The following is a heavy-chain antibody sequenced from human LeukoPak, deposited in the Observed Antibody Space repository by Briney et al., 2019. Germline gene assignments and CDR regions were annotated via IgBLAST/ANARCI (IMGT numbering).Heavy chain of an antibody. V-gene: IGHV1-46*01. J-gene: IGHJ4*02. Sequence: ASVKVSCKASVYTFTSYYMHWVRQTPGQGVEWMGIIKPSDRSTSYAQKFQGRVTMTRDMSTSTVYMELSSLRSEDAAVYYCARAQGAIFGGNWGQGTLVTVSS. CDR2: IKPSDRST. CDR1: VYTFTSYY. D-gene: IGHD3-3*01. CDR3: ARAQGAIFGGN.